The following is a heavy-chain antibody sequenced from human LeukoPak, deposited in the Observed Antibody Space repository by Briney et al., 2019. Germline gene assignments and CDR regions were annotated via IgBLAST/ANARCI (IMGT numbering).Heavy chain of an antibody. V-gene: IGHV4-34*01. D-gene: IGHD6-13*01. CDR1: GGSFSGYY. CDR3: ARSRVAAAGTPGY. J-gene: IGHJ4*02. CDR2: IYHSGST. Sequence: SETLSLTCAVSGGSFSGYYWSWIRQPPGKGLEWIGEIYHSGSTNYNPSLKSRVTISVDTSKNQFSLKLLSVTAPDTAVYYCARSRVAAAGTPGYWGQGTLVTVSS.